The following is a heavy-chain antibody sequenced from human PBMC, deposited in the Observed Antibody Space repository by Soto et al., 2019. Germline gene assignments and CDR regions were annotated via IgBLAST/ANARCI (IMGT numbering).Heavy chain of an antibody. D-gene: IGHD3-3*01. CDR2: IYHSGST. CDR1: GGYLCGTSYY. CDR3: ARASGRITIFGIVIAHYYYGMDV. V-gene: IGHV4-61*01. J-gene: IGHJ6*02. Sequence: QVQLQESGPGLVKPSETLSLTCTISGGYLCGTSYYWSWIRKPPGKVLEWIGYIYHSGSTHNNPSLASRVTISVDTSKNQFSLKLTSVTAADTAVYYCARASGRITIFGIVIAHYYYGMDVWGQGTTVTVSS.